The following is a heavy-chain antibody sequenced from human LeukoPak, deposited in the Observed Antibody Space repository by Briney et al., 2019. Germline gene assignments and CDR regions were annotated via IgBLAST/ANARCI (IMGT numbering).Heavy chain of an antibody. CDR3: ARDNYGAEEGIGSSLVWFDP. J-gene: IGHJ5*02. CDR1: GYTFTNYA. D-gene: IGHD6-13*01. V-gene: IGHV7-4-1*02. CDR2: IDTSTGNP. Sequence: ASVKVSCKASGYTFTNYAINWVRQAPGQGLEWMGWIDTSTGNPTYAQGFTDQFVFSLDTSVSTAYLQISSLKTEDTAVYYCARDNYGAEEGIGSSLVWFDPWGQGTLVTVSS.